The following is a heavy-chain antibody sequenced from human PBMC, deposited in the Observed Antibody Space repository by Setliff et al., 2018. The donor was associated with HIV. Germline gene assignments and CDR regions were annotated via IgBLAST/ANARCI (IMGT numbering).Heavy chain of an antibody. CDR1: GFTFTSSA. J-gene: IGHJ4*02. Sequence: SVKVSCKASGFTFTSSAVQWVRQARGQRLEWIGWIVVGSGNTNYAQKFQERVTITRDMSTSTAYMELSSLRSEDTAVYYCARDRSNYYDSSGVQYFDYWGQGTLVTVSS. D-gene: IGHD3-22*01. V-gene: IGHV1-58*01. CDR3: ARDRSNYYDSSGVQYFDY. CDR2: IVVGSGNT.